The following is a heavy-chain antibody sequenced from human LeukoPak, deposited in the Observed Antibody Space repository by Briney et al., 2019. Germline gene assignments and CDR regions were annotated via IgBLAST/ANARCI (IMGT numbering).Heavy chain of an antibody. V-gene: IGHV1-18*04. CDR3: AGSLGYCTSNVCYLKY. CDR1: GYTFTGYY. Sequence: ASVKVSCKASGYTFTGYYMHWVRQAPGQGLEWMGWISAQHGQTEYAPNSQDRVTMTTDTYTSTAYMELRSLRSDDTAVYYCAGSLGYCTSNVCYLKYWGQGTLVTVSS. D-gene: IGHD2-8*01. J-gene: IGHJ4*02. CDR2: ISAQHGQT.